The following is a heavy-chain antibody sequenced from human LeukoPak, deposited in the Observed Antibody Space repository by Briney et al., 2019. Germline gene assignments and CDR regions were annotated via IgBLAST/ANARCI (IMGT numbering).Heavy chain of an antibody. Sequence: SETLSLTCTVSGGSISSYYWSRIRQPPGKGLEWIGYIYYSGSTNYNPSLKSRVTISVDTSKNQFSLKLSSVTAADTAVYYCARRRDGSSWSDYYYYYMDVWGKGTTVTVSS. CDR3: ARRRDGSSWSDYYYYYMDV. V-gene: IGHV4-59*08. CDR2: IYYSGST. J-gene: IGHJ6*03. D-gene: IGHD6-13*01. CDR1: GGSISSYY.